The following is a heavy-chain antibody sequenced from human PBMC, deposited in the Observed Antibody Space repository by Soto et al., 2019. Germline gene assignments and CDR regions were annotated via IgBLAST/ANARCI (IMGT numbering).Heavy chain of an antibody. CDR3: AKGLGDYYYMDV. CDR1: GFIFSSYD. Sequence: PGGSLRLSCAASGFIFSSYDVHWVRQAPGKGLEWVSVITTTGDTYYAASVKGRFTISRENAENSLYLQMNSLRAEDAAVYYCAKGLGDYYYMDVWGKGTTVTVSS. CDR2: ITTTGDT. V-gene: IGHV3-13*01. J-gene: IGHJ6*03.